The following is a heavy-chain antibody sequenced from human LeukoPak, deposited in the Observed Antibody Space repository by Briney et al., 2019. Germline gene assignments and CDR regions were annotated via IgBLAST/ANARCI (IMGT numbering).Heavy chain of an antibody. J-gene: IGHJ4*02. D-gene: IGHD6-19*01. CDR3: ARDKGWYYFDY. Sequence: GGSLRLSCAASGFTFSSYSMDWVRQAPGKGLEWVSSISSSSSYIYYADSVKGRFTISRDNAKNSLYLQMNSLRAEDTAVYYCARDKGWYYFDYWGQGTLVTVSS. CDR1: GFTFSSYS. V-gene: IGHV3-21*01. CDR2: ISSSSSYI.